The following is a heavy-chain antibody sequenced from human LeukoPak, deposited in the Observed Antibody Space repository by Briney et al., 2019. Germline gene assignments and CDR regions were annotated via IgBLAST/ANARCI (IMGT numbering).Heavy chain of an antibody. J-gene: IGHJ4*02. Sequence: GGSLRLSCAASGFTVSSNYMSWVRQAPGKGLEWVSVIYSGGSTYYADSVKGRFTISRDNSKNTLYLQMNSLRAEDTAVYYCARTFYGDYVGFDYWGQGTLVTVSS. CDR3: ARTFYGDYVGFDY. CDR2: IYSGGST. D-gene: IGHD4-17*01. CDR1: GFTVSSNY. V-gene: IGHV3-66*01.